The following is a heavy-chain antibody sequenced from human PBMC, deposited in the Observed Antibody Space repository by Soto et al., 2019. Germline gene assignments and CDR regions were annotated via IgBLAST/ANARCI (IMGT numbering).Heavy chain of an antibody. V-gene: IGHV3-23*01. J-gene: IGHJ5*02. Sequence: PGGSLRLSCAASGFTFSSYAMSWVRQAPGKGLEWVSAISGSGGSTYYADSVKGRFTISRDNSKNTLYLQMNSLRAEDKAVYYCEKSLRQQPPWFDTWGQGTLVTVSS. CDR3: EKSLRQQPPWFDT. D-gene: IGHD6-13*01. CDR1: GFTFSSYA. CDR2: ISGSGGST.